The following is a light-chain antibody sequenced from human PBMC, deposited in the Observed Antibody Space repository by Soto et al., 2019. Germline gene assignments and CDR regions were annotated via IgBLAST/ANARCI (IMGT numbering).Light chain of an antibody. V-gene: IGLV2-23*02. CDR3: CSYAGGVI. CDR1: SSDVGSYNL. J-gene: IGLJ2*01. CDR2: EVT. Sequence: QSVLNQPASVSGSPGQSITISCTGTSSDVGSYNLVSWYQQYPGKAPKLMIYEVTKRPSGVSDRFSGSKSGNTASLTISGLQAEDEADYYCCSYAGGVIFGGGTKLTVL.